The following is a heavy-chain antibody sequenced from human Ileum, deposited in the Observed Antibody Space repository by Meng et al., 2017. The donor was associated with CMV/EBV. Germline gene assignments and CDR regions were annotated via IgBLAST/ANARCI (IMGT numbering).Heavy chain of an antibody. D-gene: IGHD4-17*01. CDR1: GDSIISDDHY. J-gene: IGHJ4*02. CDR3: ARELRYGDYYFDS. Sequence: VQRQESRPGLVKSSQTLSLTCNVSGDSIISDDHYWSWIRQPPGKGLEWIGYVFYSGSTYYNPSLMSRVTISVDTSKNQFSLRLSSVTAADTAVYYCARELRYGDYYFDSWGQGTLVTVSS. CDR2: VFYSGST. V-gene: IGHV4-30-4*08.